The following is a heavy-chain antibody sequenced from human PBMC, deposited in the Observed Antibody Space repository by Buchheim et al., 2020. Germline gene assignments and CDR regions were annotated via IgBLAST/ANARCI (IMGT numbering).Heavy chain of an antibody. J-gene: IGHJ4*02. Sequence: EVQLVESGGGLVKPGGCLRLSCAASGFTLSDVWMSWVRQAPGKGLEWVGRIKSKTAGETTDYAEPVKGRFSISRDDSKNTLYLQMSSLKTEDTAVYFCITGVVGAPYTFFWGQGTL. V-gene: IGHV3-15*01. CDR2: IKSKTAGETT. CDR1: GFTLSDVW. D-gene: IGHD2-15*01. CDR3: ITGVVGAPYTFF.